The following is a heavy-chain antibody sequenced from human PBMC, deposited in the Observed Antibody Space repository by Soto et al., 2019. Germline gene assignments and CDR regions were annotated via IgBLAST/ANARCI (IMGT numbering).Heavy chain of an antibody. CDR3: ARYSSGCPN. V-gene: IGHV4-39*01. D-gene: IGHD6-19*01. Sequence: SETLSLTCTVSGGSISSSSYYWGWIRQPPGKGLEWIGSIYYSGSTYYNPSLKSRVTISVDTSKNQFSLKLSSVTAADTAVYYCARYSSGCPNWGQGTLVTVSS. J-gene: IGHJ4*02. CDR1: GGSISSSSYY. CDR2: IYYSGST.